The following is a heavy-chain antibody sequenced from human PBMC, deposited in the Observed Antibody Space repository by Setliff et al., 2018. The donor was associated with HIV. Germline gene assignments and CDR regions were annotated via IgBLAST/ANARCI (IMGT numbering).Heavy chain of an antibody. CDR1: GFVFTRFG. J-gene: IGHJ4*02. CDR3: AKGPDYEMEDYFDY. CDR2: IWNDGSNK. Sequence: GESLKISCAASGFVFTRFGFHWVRQAPGKGLEWVAVIWNDGSNKYYADSVKGRFSISRDNPKNTVYLQMDSLRLEDTAVYYCAKGPDYEMEDYFDYWGQGTLVTVSS. V-gene: IGHV3-30*02. D-gene: IGHD4-17*01.